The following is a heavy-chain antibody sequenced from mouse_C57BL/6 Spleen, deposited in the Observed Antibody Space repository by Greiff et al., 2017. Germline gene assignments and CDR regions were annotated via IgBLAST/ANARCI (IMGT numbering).Heavy chain of an antibody. Sequence: DVMLVESGGGLVKPGGSLKLSCAASGFTFSDYGMHWVRQAPEKGLEWVAYISRGSSTIYYADTVKGRFTISRDNAKNTLFMQLTSLRSEDTAMYYCARGGSSYGAMYYWGQGTSVTVSS. CDR2: ISRGSSTI. J-gene: IGHJ4*01. D-gene: IGHD1-1*01. CDR1: GFTFSDYG. CDR3: ARGGSSYGAMYY. V-gene: IGHV5-17*01.